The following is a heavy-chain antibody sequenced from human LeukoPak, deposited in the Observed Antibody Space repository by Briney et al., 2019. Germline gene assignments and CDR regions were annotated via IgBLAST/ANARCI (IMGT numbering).Heavy chain of an antibody. D-gene: IGHD3-9*01. Sequence: GGSLRLSCEASGFTFSRYGMSWVRQAPGKGLEWVSVIYDGGFTDYTDSVKGRFTISRDNSKSTLYLQMNTLRAEDTAVYYCARVMGRLVRTWYFDLWGRGTLVTVSS. CDR2: IYDGGFT. CDR3: ARVMGRLVRTWYFDL. J-gene: IGHJ2*01. CDR1: GFTFSRYG. V-gene: IGHV3-66*01.